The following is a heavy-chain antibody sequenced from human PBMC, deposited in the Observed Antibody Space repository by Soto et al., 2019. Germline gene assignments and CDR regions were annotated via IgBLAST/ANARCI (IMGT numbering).Heavy chain of an antibody. CDR1: GFTLSSYW. CDR3: ARWFGELFFDS. CDR2: IKQDGSEK. J-gene: IGHJ4*02. V-gene: IGHV3-7*01. Sequence: XVSRRLSCSAAGFTLSSYWMSWVRQAPGKGLDWVANIKQDGSEKYYVDSVKGRFTISRDNAKNSLYLQMNSLRAEDTAVYYCARWFGELFFDSWGQGTLVTVSS. D-gene: IGHD3-10*01.